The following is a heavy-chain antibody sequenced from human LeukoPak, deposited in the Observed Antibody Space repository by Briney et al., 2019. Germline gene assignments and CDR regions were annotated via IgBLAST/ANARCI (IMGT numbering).Heavy chain of an antibody. Sequence: SETLSLTCAVSGYSISSVYYWGWIRQPPGKGLEWSGSIYHSGSTLYNPSLKSRVTISVDTSKTQFSLNLSSVTAADTAVYYCARDTGSSSGGGSGMDVWGKGTTVTVSS. J-gene: IGHJ6*04. D-gene: IGHD6-13*01. V-gene: IGHV4-38-2*02. CDR1: GYSISSVYY. CDR3: ARDTGSSSGGGSGMDV. CDR2: IYHSGST.